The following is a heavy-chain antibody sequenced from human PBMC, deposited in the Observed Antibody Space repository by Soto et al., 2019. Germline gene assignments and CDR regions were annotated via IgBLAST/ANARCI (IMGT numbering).Heavy chain of an antibody. CDR3: ARASFDY. CDR1: GFTFSIDA. J-gene: IGHJ4*02. CDR2: ISYDGSNK. V-gene: IGHV3-30-3*01. Sequence: PGGSLRLSCAASGFTFSIDAMQWVRQAPGKGLEWVAVISYDGSNKYYADSVKGRFTISRDNSKNTLYLQMNSLRAEDTAVYYCARASFDYWGQGTLVTVSS.